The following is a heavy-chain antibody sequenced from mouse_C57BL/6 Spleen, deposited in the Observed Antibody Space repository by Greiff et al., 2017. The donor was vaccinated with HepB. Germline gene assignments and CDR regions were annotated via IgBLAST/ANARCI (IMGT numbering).Heavy chain of an antibody. J-gene: IGHJ2*01. CDR2: IHPNSGST. CDR1: GYTFTSYW. CDR3: ARGEGIYDGYLYYFDY. Sequence: VQLQQSGAELVKPGASVKLSCKASGYTFTSYWMHWVKQRPGQGLEWIGMIHPNSGSTNYNEKFKSKATLTVDKSSSTAYMQLSSLTSEDSAVYYCARGEGIYDGYLYYFDYWGQGTTLTVSS. D-gene: IGHD2-3*01. V-gene: IGHV1-64*01.